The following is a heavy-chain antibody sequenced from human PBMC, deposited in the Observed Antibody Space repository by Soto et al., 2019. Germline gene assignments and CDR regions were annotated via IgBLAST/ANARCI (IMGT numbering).Heavy chain of an antibody. V-gene: IGHV4-39*01. Sequence: SETLSLTCTVSGGSISSSSYYWGWIRQPPGKGLEWIGSIFYSGSTYYNPSLKSRVTISVDTSKNQFSLKLSSVTAADTAVYYCARRYGSAFDIWGQGTMVTVSS. CDR3: ARRYGSAFDI. CDR1: GGSISSSSYY. CDR2: IFYSGST. D-gene: IGHD4-17*01. J-gene: IGHJ3*02.